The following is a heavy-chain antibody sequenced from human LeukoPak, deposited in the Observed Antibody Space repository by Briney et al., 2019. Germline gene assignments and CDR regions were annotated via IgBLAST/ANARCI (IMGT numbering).Heavy chain of an antibody. CDR1: GSRFTGYR. CDR3: ARPRVAGLDAFDI. Sequence: GASLKISCKGAGSRFTGYRIGWVRPMPRKGLEWMGIIYPGDSDTSYSPSFQGPVTISADKSISTAYLQWSSLKASDTAMYYCARPRVAGLDAFDIWGQGTMVTVSS. J-gene: IGHJ3*02. CDR2: IYPGDSDT. V-gene: IGHV5-51*01. D-gene: IGHD6-19*01.